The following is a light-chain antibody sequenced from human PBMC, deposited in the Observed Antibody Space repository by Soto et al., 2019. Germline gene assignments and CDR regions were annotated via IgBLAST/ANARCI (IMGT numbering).Light chain of an antibody. Sequence: DIQMTQSPSSLSASVGDRVTITCRTSQGINDYLNWYQMKPGKAPKLLIYDVSALKRGVPPRFSGSGSGTEFTLTISSLQPDDFATYYCQQYDSFSVTFGQGTKVDI. CDR3: QQYDSFSVT. V-gene: IGKV1-5*01. CDR2: DVS. J-gene: IGKJ1*01. CDR1: QGINDY.